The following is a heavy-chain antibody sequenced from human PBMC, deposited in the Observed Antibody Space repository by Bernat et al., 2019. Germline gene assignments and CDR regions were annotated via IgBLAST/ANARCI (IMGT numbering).Heavy chain of an antibody. D-gene: IGHD3-10*01. J-gene: IGHJ4*02. CDR2: IIPILGIA. CDR1: GGTFSSYT. V-gene: IGHV1-69*02. Sequence: QVQLVQSGAEVKKPGSSVKVSCKASGGTFSSYTISWVRQAPGQGLEWMGRIIPILGIANYAQKFQGRVTITADKSTSTAYMELSSLRSEDTAVYYCARGDSYGSEGYAYWGQGTLVTVSS. CDR3: ARGDSYGSEGYAY.